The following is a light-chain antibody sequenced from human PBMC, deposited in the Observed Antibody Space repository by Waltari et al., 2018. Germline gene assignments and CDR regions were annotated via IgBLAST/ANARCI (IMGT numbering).Light chain of an antibody. CDR2: YDS. CDR3: QVWDNRSHHKI. V-gene: IGLV3-21*04. CDR1: NIAIQS. Sequence: SYVLTPPPSVSVAPGGPARITCGADNIAIQSVPWYQQKPGQAPVLVIYYDSDRPSGIPERFSGSNSGNTATLTISRVEAGDEAAYYCQVWDNRSHHKIFGGGTKLTVL. J-gene: IGLJ2*01.